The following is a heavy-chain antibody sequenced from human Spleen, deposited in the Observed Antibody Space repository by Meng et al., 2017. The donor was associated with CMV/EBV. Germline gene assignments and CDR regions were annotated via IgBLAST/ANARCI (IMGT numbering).Heavy chain of an antibody. Sequence: GESLKISCAASGFTFSSYSMNWVRQAPGKGLEWVSSITSSSTYIFYVDSVKGRFTISRDNAKNSLYLQMNSLRAEDTAVYYCARGSHTSGYSAWGQGTLVTVSS. J-gene: IGHJ5*02. CDR2: ITSSSTYI. CDR3: ARGSHTSGYSA. V-gene: IGHV3-21*01. D-gene: IGHD3-22*01. CDR1: GFTFSSYS.